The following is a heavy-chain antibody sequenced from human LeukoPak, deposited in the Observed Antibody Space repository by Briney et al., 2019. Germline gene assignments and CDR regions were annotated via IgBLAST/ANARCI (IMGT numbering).Heavy chain of an antibody. CDR2: IYTSGST. CDR3: ARDSYNWNYGAFDI. V-gene: IGHV4-61*02. CDR1: GGSISSGSYY. J-gene: IGHJ3*02. D-gene: IGHD1-7*01. Sequence: SQTLSLTCTVSGGSISSGSYYWSWIRQPAGKGLEWIGRIYTSGSTNYNPSLKSRVTISVDTSKNQFSLKLSSVTAADTAVYYCARDSYNWNYGAFDIWGQGTMVTVSS.